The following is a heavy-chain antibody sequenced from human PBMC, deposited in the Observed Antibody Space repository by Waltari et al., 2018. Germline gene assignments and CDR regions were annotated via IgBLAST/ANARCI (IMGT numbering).Heavy chain of an antibody. CDR1: GYSISSGYY. D-gene: IGHD6-19*01. V-gene: IGHV4-38-2*02. CDR3: AREGRVSSGWYGGGY. CDR2: IYHSGST. Sequence: QVQLQESGPGLVKPSETLSLTCAVSGYSISSGYYWGWIRQPPGKGLEWIGSIYHSGSTYYNPSLKSRVTISVDTSKNQFSLKLSSVPAADTAVYYCAREGRVSSGWYGGGYWGQGTLVTVSS. J-gene: IGHJ4*02.